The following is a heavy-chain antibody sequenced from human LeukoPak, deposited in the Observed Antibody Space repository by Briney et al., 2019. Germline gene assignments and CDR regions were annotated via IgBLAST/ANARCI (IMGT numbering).Heavy chain of an antibody. CDR2: IYYSGST. CDR1: GGSISSSSYY. Sequence: KSSETLSLTCTVSGGSISSSSYYWGWIRQPPGKGLEWIGSIYYSGSTYYNPSLKSRVTISVDTSKNQFSLKLSSVTAADTAVYYCARQCRKQLAGDYWGQGTLVTVSS. J-gene: IGHJ4*02. D-gene: IGHD6-6*01. CDR3: ARQCRKQLAGDY. V-gene: IGHV4-39*01.